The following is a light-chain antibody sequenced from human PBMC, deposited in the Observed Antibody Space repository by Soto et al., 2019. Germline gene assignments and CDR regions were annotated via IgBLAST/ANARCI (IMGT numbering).Light chain of an antibody. V-gene: IGKV1-33*01. CDR3: QQYENLPT. J-gene: IGKJ5*01. CDR2: TTS. Sequence: DIQMTQSPSSLSASVGDRVTISCRASQNISSYLNWYQQKPGKAPKLLIYTTSSLQNGVPSRFSGSGSGTDFTFTISSLKNEDIPTYYCQQYENLPTFGQGTRLEIK. CDR1: QNISSY.